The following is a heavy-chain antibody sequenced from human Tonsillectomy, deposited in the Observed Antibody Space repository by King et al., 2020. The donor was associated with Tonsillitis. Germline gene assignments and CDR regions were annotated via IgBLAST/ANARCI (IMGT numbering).Heavy chain of an antibody. CDR1: GGSITSSSKK. Sequence: QLQESGPGLVKPSETLSLTCTVSGGSITSSSKKWAWIRQPPGKGLEWIGSMYYSSSNYYNPSLKSRVTISVDTSKNQMSLKVNSVTAADTAVYYCARRGTYFDYWGQGTLVIVSS. D-gene: IGHD1-26*01. J-gene: IGHJ4*02. CDR3: ARRGTYFDY. V-gene: IGHV4-39*07. CDR2: MYYSSSN.